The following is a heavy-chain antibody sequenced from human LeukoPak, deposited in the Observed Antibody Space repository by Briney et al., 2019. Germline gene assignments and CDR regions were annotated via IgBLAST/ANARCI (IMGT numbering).Heavy chain of an antibody. J-gene: IGHJ4*02. V-gene: IGHV1-18*01. D-gene: IGHD3-9*01. CDR3: ARVVLRYFDWLSRYFDY. CDR2: ISAYNGNT. CDR1: GYTFTSYG. Sequence: VSVKVSCKASGYTFTSYGISWVRQAPGQGLEWMGWISAYNGNTNYAQKLQGRVTMTTDTSTSTAYMELRSLRSDDTAVYYCARVVLRYFDWLSRYFDYWGQGTLVTVSS.